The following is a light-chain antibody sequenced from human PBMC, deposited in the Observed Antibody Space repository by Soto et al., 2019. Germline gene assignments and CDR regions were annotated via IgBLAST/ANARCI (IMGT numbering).Light chain of an antibody. CDR1: QGISNY. V-gene: IGKV1-27*01. CDR2: AAS. J-gene: IGKJ1*01. Sequence: DIQMSQSPSSLSTSVGDRVTITCRASQGISNYLAWYQQKPGKVPKLLIYAASTLQSGVPSRFSGSGSGTDFSLTISSLQPEDVATYYCQKYNSAQWTFGQGTKVEIK. CDR3: QKYNSAQWT.